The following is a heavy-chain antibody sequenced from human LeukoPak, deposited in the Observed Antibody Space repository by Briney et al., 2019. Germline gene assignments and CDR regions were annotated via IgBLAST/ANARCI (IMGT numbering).Heavy chain of an antibody. Sequence: PGGSLRLSCAASGFSFTDHYMDWVRQAPGKGLEWIVRIRNKANSYTTEYAASVKGRFTISRDDSENSLHLQMNSLKTEDTAVYYCARGVRTNPNWYFDFWGRGTLVTVS. CDR2: IRNKANSYTT. V-gene: IGHV3-72*01. J-gene: IGHJ2*01. D-gene: IGHD2-8*01. CDR1: GFSFTDHY. CDR3: ARGVRTNPNWYFDF.